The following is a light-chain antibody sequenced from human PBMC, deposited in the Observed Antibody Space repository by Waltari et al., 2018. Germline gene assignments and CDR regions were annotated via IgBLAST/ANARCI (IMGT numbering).Light chain of an antibody. CDR1: QSISGS. V-gene: IGKV1-39*01. CDR3: LQTYTTPLT. J-gene: IGKJ4*01. CDR2: AAS. Sequence: DIQMTQSPSSLSASVGDRVTITCRASQSISGSLHWDQQKLGKTPKLLIYAASSLQRGVPSRFSGSASGTYFTLTISSLQPEDFATYYCLQTYTTPLTFGGGTNVEIK.